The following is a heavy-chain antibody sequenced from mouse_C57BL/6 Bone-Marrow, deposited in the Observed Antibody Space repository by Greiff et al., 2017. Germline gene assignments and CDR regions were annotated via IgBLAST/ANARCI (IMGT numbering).Heavy chain of an antibody. D-gene: IGHD2-1*01. CDR3: ARYGNYWYFDV. V-gene: IGHV1-81*01. CDR2: IYPRSGNT. CDR1: GYTFTSYG. Sequence: LVESGAELARPGASVKLSCKASGYTFTSYGISWVKQRTGQGLEWIGEIYPRSGNTYYNEKFKGKATLTADKSSSTAYMELRSLTSEDSAVYFCARYGNYWYFDVCGTGTTVTVSS. J-gene: IGHJ1*03.